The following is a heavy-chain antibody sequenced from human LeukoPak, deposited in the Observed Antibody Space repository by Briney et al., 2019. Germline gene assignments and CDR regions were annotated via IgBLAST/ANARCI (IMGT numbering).Heavy chain of an antibody. J-gene: IGHJ6*03. Sequence: GASVTVSCKASGYTFTSYGISWVRQAPGQGLEWMAWISAYNGNTNYAQKLQGRVIMTTDASTSTAYMELRSLRSDDTAVYYCAREGPAAYYYYYYMDVWGKGTTVTVSS. CDR3: AREGPAAYYYYYYMDV. CDR2: ISAYNGNT. D-gene: IGHD2-2*01. V-gene: IGHV1-18*01. CDR1: GYTFTSYG.